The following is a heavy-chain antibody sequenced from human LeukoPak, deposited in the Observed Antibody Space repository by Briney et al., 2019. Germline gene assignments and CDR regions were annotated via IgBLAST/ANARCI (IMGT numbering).Heavy chain of an antibody. CDR3: ARALGYTYASDI. V-gene: IGHV3-21*01. CDR2: ISSSSSYI. CDR1: GFTFSSYS. J-gene: IGHJ3*02. Sequence: GGSLRLSCAASGFTFSSYSMNWVRQAPGKGLEWVSSISSSSSYIYYADSVKGRFTISRDNAKNSLYLQMNSLRAEDTAVYYCARALGYTYASDIWGQGTMVTVSS. D-gene: IGHD3-16*02.